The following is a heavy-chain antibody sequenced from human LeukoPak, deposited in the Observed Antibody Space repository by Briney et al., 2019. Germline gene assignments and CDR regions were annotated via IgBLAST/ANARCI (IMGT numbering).Heavy chain of an antibody. Sequence: GASVKVSCKASGYTFTSYGISWVRQAPGQGLEWMGWISAYNGNTNYAQKLQGRVTMTTDTSTSTAYMELRSLRSDDTAVYYCARDPWSWRRPALVPWRGKRHNYYYMDVWGKGTTVTVSS. CDR2: ISAYNGNT. V-gene: IGHV1-18*01. D-gene: IGHD6-6*01. CDR1: GYTFTSYG. CDR3: ARDPWSWRRPALVPWRGKRHNYYYMDV. J-gene: IGHJ6*03.